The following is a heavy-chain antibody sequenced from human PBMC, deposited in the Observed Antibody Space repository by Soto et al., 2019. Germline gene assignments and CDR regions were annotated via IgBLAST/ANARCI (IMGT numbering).Heavy chain of an antibody. D-gene: IGHD3-22*01. V-gene: IGHV1-18*04. Sequence: SVKVSFKASCYTFTSYGISWVRQAPGQGLEWMGWISAYNGNTNYAQKLQGRVTMTTDTSTSTAYMELRSLRSDDTAVYYCARSLLSYDSSGYSAYWGQGTLVTVSS. CDR1: CYTFTSYG. J-gene: IGHJ4*02. CDR3: ARSLLSYDSSGYSAY. CDR2: ISAYNGNT.